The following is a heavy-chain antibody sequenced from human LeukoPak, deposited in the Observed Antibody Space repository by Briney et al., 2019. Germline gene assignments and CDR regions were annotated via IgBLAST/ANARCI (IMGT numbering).Heavy chain of an antibody. Sequence: ASVKVSCKASGYTFTSYAMHWVRQAPGQRLEWMGWINTGSGNTKYSQNFQGRVTITRDTSASTAYMDLSSLRSEDTAVYYCARVAFSSPFDYWGQGTLVTISS. J-gene: IGHJ4*02. V-gene: IGHV1-3*04. D-gene: IGHD6-19*01. CDR2: INTGSGNT. CDR1: GYTFTSYA. CDR3: ARVAFSSPFDY.